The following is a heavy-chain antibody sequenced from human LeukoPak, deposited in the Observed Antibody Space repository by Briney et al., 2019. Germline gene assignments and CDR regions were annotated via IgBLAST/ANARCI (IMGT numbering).Heavy chain of an antibody. CDR2: IQYDGNSK. J-gene: IGHJ4*02. Sequence: PGGSLRLSCAASRFTFNNYGMHWVRQAPGKGLEWVAFIQYDGNSKYYIDSVKGRFSISRDNSKNTLYLQMNSLRPEDTAVYFCAKAVVGYTYAFDSWGQGTLVTASS. CDR1: RFTFNNYG. V-gene: IGHV3-30*02. CDR3: AKAVVGYTYAFDS. D-gene: IGHD5-18*01.